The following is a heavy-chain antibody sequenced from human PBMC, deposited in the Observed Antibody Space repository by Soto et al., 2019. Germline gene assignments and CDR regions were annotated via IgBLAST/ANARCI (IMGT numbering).Heavy chain of an antibody. CDR2: IYYSGST. Sequence: TLSLTCTVSGGSISSGGYYFVGIRQHPGNGLEWIGYIYYSGSTYYNPSLKSRVTISVDTSKNQFSLKLSSVTAADTAVYYCARVGYYDSSGYLDYWGQGTLVTVSS. J-gene: IGHJ4*02. CDR1: GGSISSGGYY. D-gene: IGHD3-22*01. V-gene: IGHV4-31*03. CDR3: ARVGYYDSSGYLDY.